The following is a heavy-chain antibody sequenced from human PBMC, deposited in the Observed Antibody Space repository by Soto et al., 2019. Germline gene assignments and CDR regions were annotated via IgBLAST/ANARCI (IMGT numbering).Heavy chain of an antibody. D-gene: IGHD2-8*01. Sequence: EVQLLESGGGLVRPGGSLRLSCAASGFTFYNYAMNWVRQAPGKGLEWVSTISGGGDGTYYADSVKGRFTISRDNSRNTVYLQMNSLRAEDTAVYYCAKKGLGSLATNCTTGDCHYAFDVWCQGTLVTVSS. J-gene: IGHJ3*01. CDR2: ISGGGDGT. CDR1: GFTFYNYA. V-gene: IGHV3-23*01. CDR3: AKKGLGSLATNCTTGDCHYAFDV.